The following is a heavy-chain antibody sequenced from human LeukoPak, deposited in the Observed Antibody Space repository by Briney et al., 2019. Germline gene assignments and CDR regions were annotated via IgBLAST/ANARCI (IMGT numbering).Heavy chain of an antibody. J-gene: IGHJ4*02. CDR2: TYYRSKWSS. CDR3: ARGVWGALDY. V-gene: IGHV6-1*01. D-gene: IGHD3-16*01. CDR1: GHSVSNNTDT. Sequence: SHTLALTCAISGHSVSNNTDTWNSIRRSPSRGLEWLGRTYYRSKWSSSYAVSVKSRITINADTSKSQFSLQLNAVTPEDTAVYYCARGVWGALDYWGQGILVTVSS.